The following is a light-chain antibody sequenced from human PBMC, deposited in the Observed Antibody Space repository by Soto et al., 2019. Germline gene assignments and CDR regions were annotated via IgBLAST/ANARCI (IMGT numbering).Light chain of an antibody. J-gene: IGKJ5*01. Sequence: DIHITHSPSTLSGSVGDRVTITCRASQTISSWLAWYQQKPGKAPKLLIYKASTLKSGVPSRFSGSGSGTEFTLTITSLQPEDFATYYCQQLNSYPITFGQGTRLEIK. CDR2: KAS. CDR3: QQLNSYPIT. CDR1: QTISSW. V-gene: IGKV1-5*03.